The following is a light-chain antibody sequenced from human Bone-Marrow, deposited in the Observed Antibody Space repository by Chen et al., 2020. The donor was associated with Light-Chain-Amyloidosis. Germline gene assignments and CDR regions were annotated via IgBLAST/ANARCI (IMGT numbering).Light chain of an antibody. J-gene: IGKJ1*01. CDR1: QGISSW. CDR2: AAS. V-gene: IGKV1-12*01. Sequence: DIQMTQSPSSVSASVGDRVTITCRASQGISSWLAWYQQKPGKAPKLLIYAASSLQSGVPSRFSGSGSRTDFTLNISRLEPEDFAVYFCQQYGSSPRTFGQGIRVEIK. CDR3: QQYGSSPRT.